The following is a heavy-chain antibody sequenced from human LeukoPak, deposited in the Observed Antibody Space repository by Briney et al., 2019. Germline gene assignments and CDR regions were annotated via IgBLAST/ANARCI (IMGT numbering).Heavy chain of an antibody. CDR2: IKQDGSEK. CDR3: ARDSAIWFGELLPPFDY. CDR1: GFTFSSYW. V-gene: IGHV3-7*01. Sequence: GGLRLSCAASGFTFSSYWMSWVRQAPGKGLEWVANIKQDGSEKYYVDSVKGRFTISRDNAKNSLYLQMNSLRAEDTAVYYCARDSAIWFGELLPPFDYWGQGTLVTVFS. D-gene: IGHD3-10*01. J-gene: IGHJ4*02.